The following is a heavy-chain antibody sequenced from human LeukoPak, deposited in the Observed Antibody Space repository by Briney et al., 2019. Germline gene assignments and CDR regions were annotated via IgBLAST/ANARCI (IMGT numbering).Heavy chain of an antibody. CDR1: GGSISSGDYY. CDR3: ARVGRGGFYGDYGMDV. V-gene: IGHV4-30-4*01. CDR2: IYYSGST. J-gene: IGHJ6*02. D-gene: IGHD4-17*01. Sequence: SQTLSLTCTVSGGSISSGDYYWSWIRQPPGKGLEWIGYIYYSGSTYYNPSLKSRVTISVDTSKNQFSLKLSSVTAADTAVYYCARVGRGGFYGDYGMDVWGQGTTVTVSS.